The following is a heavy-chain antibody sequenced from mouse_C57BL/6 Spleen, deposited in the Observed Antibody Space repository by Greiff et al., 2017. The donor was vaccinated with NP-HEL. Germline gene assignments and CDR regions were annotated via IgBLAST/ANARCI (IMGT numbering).Heavy chain of an antibody. V-gene: IGHV1-81*01. CDR1: GYTFTSYG. Sequence: QVQLQQSGAELVRPGASVTLSCKASGYTFTSYGISWVKQRTGQGLEWIGEIYPRSGNTYYNEKFKGKATLTADKSSSTAYMELRSLTSEDSAVYFCARAGIITTVVAIDYWGQGTTLTVSS. J-gene: IGHJ2*01. CDR2: IYPRSGNT. D-gene: IGHD1-1*01. CDR3: ARAGIITTVVAIDY.